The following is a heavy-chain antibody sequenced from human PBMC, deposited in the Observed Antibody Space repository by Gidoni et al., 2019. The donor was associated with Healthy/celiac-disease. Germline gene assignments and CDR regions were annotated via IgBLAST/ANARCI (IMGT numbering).Heavy chain of an antibody. D-gene: IGHD3-22*01. CDR3: ARDNYYYDSSAYKGLFDY. Sequence: EVQLVESGGGLVQPGRSLRLSCAASGFPFDAYTMHWVRQAPGKGLEWVSGIKWNSGFIVDADSVKGRFTISRDNAKSSLYLQMKSLRAEDTAFYYCARDNYYYDSSAYKGLFDYWGQGTLVTVSS. CDR2: IKWNSGFI. V-gene: IGHV3-9*01. CDR1: GFPFDAYT. J-gene: IGHJ4*02.